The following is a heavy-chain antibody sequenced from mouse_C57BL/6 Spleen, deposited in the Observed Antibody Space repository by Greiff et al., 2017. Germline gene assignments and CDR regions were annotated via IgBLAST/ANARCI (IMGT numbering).Heavy chain of an antibody. CDR3: ARAFITTLVAPFAY. CDR2: ISDGGSYT. D-gene: IGHD1-1*01. V-gene: IGHV5-4*01. J-gene: IGHJ3*01. CDR1: GFTFSSYA. Sequence: EVQLVESGGGLVKPGGSLKLSCAASGFTFSSYAMSWVRQTPEKRLEWVATISDGGSYTYYPDNVKGRFTISRDNAKNNLYLQMSHLKSETTAMYYCARAFITTLVAPFAYWGQGTLVTVSS.